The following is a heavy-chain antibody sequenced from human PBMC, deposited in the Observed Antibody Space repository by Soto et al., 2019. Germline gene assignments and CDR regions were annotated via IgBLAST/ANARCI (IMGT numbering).Heavy chain of an antibody. CDR1: GGSFSGYY. J-gene: IGHJ4*02. CDR3: ARRRLRFLYFDY. CDR2: INHSGST. V-gene: IGHV4-34*01. Sequence: PSETLSLTCAVYGGSFSGYYWSWIRQPPGKGLEWIGEINHSGSTNYNPSLKSRVTISVDTSKNQFSLKLSSVTAADTAVYYCARRRLRFLYFDYWGQGTQVTVSS. D-gene: IGHD5-12*01.